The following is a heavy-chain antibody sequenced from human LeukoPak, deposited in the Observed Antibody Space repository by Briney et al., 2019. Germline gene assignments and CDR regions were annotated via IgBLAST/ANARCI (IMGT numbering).Heavy chain of an antibody. CDR1: GFTFSSYG. D-gene: IGHD2-2*01. CDR3: AKDLADIVVVPAAPKEWLTYYGMDV. J-gene: IGHJ6*02. V-gene: IGHV3-30*18. CDR2: ISYDGSNK. Sequence: PGRSLRLSCTASGFTFSSYGMHWVRQAPGKGLEWVAVISYDGSNKYYADSVKGRFTISRDNSKNTLYLQMNSLRAEDTAVYYCAKDLADIVVVPAAPKEWLTYYGMDVWGQGTTVTVSS.